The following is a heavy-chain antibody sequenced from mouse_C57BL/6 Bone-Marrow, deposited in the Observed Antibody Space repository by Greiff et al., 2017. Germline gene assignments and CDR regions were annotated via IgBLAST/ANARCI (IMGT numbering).Heavy chain of an antibody. CDR2: SRNKANDYTT. D-gene: IGHD2-4*01. CDR3: ARDAHDYGPNYYAMDY. CDR1: GFTFSDFY. V-gene: IGHV7-1*01. Sequence: EVKLVESGGGLVQSGRSLRLSCATSGFTFSDFYMEWVRQAPGKGLEWIAASRNKANDYTTEYSASVKGRFIVSRDTSQSILYLQMNALRAEDTAIYYCARDAHDYGPNYYAMDYWGQGTSVTVSS. J-gene: IGHJ4*01.